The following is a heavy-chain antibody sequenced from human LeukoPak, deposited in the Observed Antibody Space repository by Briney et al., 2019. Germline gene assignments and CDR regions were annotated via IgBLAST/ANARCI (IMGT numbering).Heavy chain of an antibody. D-gene: IGHD2-21*02. J-gene: IGHJ4*02. CDR2: ISYDGSNK. CDR3: ANLDVVVTDFDG. Sequence: QPGGSLRLSCAASGFTFSSYGMHWVRQAPGKGLEWVAVISYDGSNKYYADSVKGRFTISRDNSKNTLYLQMNSLRAEDTAVYYCANLDVVVTDFDGWGQGTLVTVSS. CDR1: GFTFSSYG. V-gene: IGHV3-30*18.